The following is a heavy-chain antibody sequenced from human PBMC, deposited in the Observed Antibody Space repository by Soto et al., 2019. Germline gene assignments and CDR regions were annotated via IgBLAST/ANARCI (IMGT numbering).Heavy chain of an antibody. CDR3: ARGTPVWFDP. V-gene: IGHV1-3*05. J-gene: IGHJ5*02. CDR2: INAGNGNT. D-gene: IGHD3-10*01. Sequence: QVQLVQYGAEEKKPGASVKVSCKASGYTFTSYAMHWVRQAPGQRLEWMGWINAGNGNTKYSQKFQGRVTITRDTSASTAYMELSSLRSEDTAVYYCARGTPVWFDPWGQGTLVTVSS. CDR1: GYTFTSYA.